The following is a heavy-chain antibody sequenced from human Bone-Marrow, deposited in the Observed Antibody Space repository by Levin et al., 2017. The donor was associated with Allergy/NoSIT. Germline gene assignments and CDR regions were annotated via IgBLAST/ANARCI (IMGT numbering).Heavy chain of an antibody. D-gene: IGHD1-14*01. V-gene: IGHV3-9*01. CDR1: GFSFGDYG. J-gene: IGHJ4*02. CDR3: AKDKVFTTSGLLER. Sequence: RAGGSLRLSCAASGFSFGDYGMHWVRQAPGKGLEWVAGIYWDGGGAVYADSVKGRFTISRDNAKNSLYVQMNSLRPEDTAFYYCAKDKVFTTSGLLERWGQGTLVTVSS. CDR2: IYWDGGGA.